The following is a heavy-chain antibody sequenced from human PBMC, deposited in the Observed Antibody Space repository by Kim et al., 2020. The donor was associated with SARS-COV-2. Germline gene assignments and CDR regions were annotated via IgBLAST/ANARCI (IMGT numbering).Heavy chain of an antibody. D-gene: IGHD6-13*01. CDR1: GGSINNFY. V-gene: IGHV4-59*01. CDR2: ISYSGNT. J-gene: IGHJ4*02. CDR3: VGDPNPPWYYY. Sequence: SETLSLTYIVSGGSINNFYWGWIRQSPGKGLEWIGYISYSGNTNYSPSLKSRVTMSLDTSKNQFSLTLTSLTPADTAIYYCVGDPNPPWYYYWGQGTLVTVSS.